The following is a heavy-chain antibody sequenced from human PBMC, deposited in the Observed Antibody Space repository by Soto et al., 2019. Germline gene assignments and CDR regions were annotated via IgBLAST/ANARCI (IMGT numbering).Heavy chain of an antibody. V-gene: IGHV4-59*01. CDR1: GGSISICY. J-gene: IGHJ4*02. CDR3: AREDHLFYYFAY. CDR2: IYYSGST. Sequence: SETLSLTCTVLGGSISICYCSWIRQPPRKGLEWIGYIYYSGSTNYIPSLKSRVTISVDTSKNQFSLKLSSVTAADTAVYYCAREDHLFYYFAYWGQGTLVTVSS.